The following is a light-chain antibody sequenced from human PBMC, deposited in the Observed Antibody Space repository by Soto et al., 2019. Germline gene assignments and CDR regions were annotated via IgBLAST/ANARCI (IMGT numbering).Light chain of an antibody. CDR2: RAS. CDR1: QTIYSN. Sequence: IMMTQSPATLSVSLGERATLSCRAGQTIYSNVAWYQQRPGQAPRLLIYRASTRATGVPARFSGSGSGTEFTLNISRLQPHAFATYHCPQYQHLWPLGQGPKVDIK. CDR3: PQYQHLWP. V-gene: IGKV3-15*01. J-gene: IGKJ1*01.